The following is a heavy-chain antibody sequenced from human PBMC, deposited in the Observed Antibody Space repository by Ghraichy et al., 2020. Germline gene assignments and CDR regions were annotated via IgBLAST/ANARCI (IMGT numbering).Heavy chain of an antibody. CDR1: GGSFSGYY. Sequence: SETLSLTCAVYGGSFSGYYWSWIRQPPGKGLEWIGEINHSGSTNYNPSLKSRVTISVDTSKNQFSLKLSSVTAADTAVYYCARGCRKYDFWSGYLWTGFDYRGQGTLGNVSS. CDR3: ARGCRKYDFWSGYLWTGFDY. V-gene: IGHV4-34*01. J-gene: IGHJ4*02. D-gene: IGHD3-3*01. CDR2: INHSGST.